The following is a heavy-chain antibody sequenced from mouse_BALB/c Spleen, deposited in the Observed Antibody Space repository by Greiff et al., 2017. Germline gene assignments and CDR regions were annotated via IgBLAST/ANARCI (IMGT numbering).Heavy chain of an antibody. CDR3: AGYGSSYGDYAMDY. J-gene: IGHJ4*01. Sequence: EVKLMESGGGLVQPGGSRTLSCAASGFTFSSFGMHWVRQAPEKGLEWVAYISSGSSTIYYADTVKGRFTISRDNPKNTLFLQMTSLRSEDTAMYYGAGYGSSYGDYAMDYWGQGTSVTVSS. V-gene: IGHV5-17*02. D-gene: IGHD1-1*01. CDR1: GFTFSSFG. CDR2: ISSGSSTI.